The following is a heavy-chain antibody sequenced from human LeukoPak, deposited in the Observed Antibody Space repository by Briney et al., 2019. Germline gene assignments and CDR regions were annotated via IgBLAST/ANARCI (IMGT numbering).Heavy chain of an antibody. CDR1: GFTFSTHG. Sequence: PGGSPRLSCAASGFTFSTHGMHWVRQAPGKGLEWVAIKWYDGSNKYYADSVEGRFTISRDNSKNTLYLQMNSLRAEDTALYYCARDRVYYLDYWGRGTLVTVSS. CDR2: KWYDGSNK. J-gene: IGHJ4*02. V-gene: IGHV3-33*01. CDR3: ARDRVYYLDY.